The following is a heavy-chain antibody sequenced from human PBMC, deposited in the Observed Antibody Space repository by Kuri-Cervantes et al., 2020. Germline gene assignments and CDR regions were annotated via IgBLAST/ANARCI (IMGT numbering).Heavy chain of an antibody. Sequence: SCTVSGGSISSGFYYWSWIRQSPGKGLEWIGYIFYSGSTYYNPSLKSRVIISADTSKSQVSLRLSSVTAADTAVYYCARHPRSWDFDYWGQGTLVTVSS. J-gene: IGHJ4*02. CDR3: ARHPRSWDFDY. CDR1: GGSISSGFYY. CDR2: IFYSGST. V-gene: IGHV4-30-4*01. D-gene: IGHD6-13*01.